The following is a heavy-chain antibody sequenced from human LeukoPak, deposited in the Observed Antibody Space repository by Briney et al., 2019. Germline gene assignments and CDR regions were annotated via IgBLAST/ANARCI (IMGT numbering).Heavy chain of an antibody. J-gene: IGHJ6*02. V-gene: IGHV4-59*08. CDR2: IYYSGTT. Sequence: KTSETLSLTCTVSGGSISSYYWSWIRQPPGKGLEWIGYIYYSGTTNYNPSLKSRVTISVDTSKNQFSLTLSSVTAADTAVYYCARQGVGFSGSRSKRDYYGMDVWGQGTTVTVSS. D-gene: IGHD6-19*01. CDR1: GGSISSYY. CDR3: ARQGVGFSGSRSKRDYYGMDV.